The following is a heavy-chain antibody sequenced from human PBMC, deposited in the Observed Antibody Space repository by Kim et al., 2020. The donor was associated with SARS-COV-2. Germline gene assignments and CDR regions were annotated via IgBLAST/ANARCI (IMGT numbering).Heavy chain of an antibody. CDR3: TTDSTYYDYVWGGYRYC. Sequence: VKGRFTSSRDESKNTLYLQMNSLKTEDTAVYYCTTDSTYYDYVWGGYRYCWGQGTLVTVSS. V-gene: IGHV3-15*01. J-gene: IGHJ4*02. D-gene: IGHD3-16*02.